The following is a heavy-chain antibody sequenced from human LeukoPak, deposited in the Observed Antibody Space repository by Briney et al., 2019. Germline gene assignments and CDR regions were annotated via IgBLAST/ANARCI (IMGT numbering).Heavy chain of an antibody. CDR2: INHSGTT. CDR1: GGSFSDYY. CDR3: ARLGYYYDSSGFLPRHWWFDP. D-gene: IGHD3-22*01. V-gene: IGHV4-34*01. J-gene: IGHJ5*02. Sequence: PSETLSLTCAVNGGSFSDYYWTWIRQPSGKGLEWIGEINHSGTTNYNPSLKSRVTLSVDTSKNQFSLKLSSVTAADTAVYYCARLGYYYDSSGFLPRHWWFDPWGQGTLVTVSS.